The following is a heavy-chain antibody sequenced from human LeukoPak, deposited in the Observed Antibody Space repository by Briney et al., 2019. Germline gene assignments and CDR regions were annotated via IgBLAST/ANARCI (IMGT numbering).Heavy chain of an antibody. J-gene: IGHJ4*02. V-gene: IGHV4-39*01. CDR2: IYYSGST. CDR3: ASRLGLWLRY. CDR1: GGSISSSSYY. D-gene: IGHD5-18*01. Sequence: SETLSLTCTVSGGSISSSSYYWGWIRQPPGKGLEWIGSIYYSGSTYYNPSLKSRVTISVDTSKNQFSLKLSSVTAADTAVYYCASRLGLWLRYWGQGTLVTVSS.